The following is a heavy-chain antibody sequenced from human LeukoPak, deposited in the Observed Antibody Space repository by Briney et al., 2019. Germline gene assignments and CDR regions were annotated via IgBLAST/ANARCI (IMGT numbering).Heavy chain of an antibody. J-gene: IGHJ2*01. CDR3: AKVPAAAKSSYWYFDL. Sequence: PGGSLRLSCAASGFTFSSYAMSWVRQAPGKGLEWVSAISGSGGSTYYADSVKGRFTISRDNSKNTLYLQMNSLRAEDTAVYYCAKVPAAAKSSYWYFDLWGRGTLVTVSS. CDR2: ISGSGGST. V-gene: IGHV3-23*01. D-gene: IGHD2-2*01. CDR1: GFTFSSYA.